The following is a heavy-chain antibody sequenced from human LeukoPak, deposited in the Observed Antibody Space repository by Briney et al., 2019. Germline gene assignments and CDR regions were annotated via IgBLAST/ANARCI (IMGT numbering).Heavy chain of an antibody. V-gene: IGHV3-30*12. Sequence: GGSLRLSCAASGFTFSSYGMHWVRQAPGKRLEWVAVISYDGSNKYYADSVKGRFTISRDNSKNTLYLEVISLTAEDTAVYYCAKDDAWLRFGEWSQGTLVTVSS. D-gene: IGHD3-10*01. CDR3: AKDDAWLRFGE. CDR1: GFTFSSYG. CDR2: ISYDGSNK. J-gene: IGHJ4*02.